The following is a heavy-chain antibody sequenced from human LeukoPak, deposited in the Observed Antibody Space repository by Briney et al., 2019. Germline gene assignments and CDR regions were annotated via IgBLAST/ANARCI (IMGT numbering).Heavy chain of an antibody. CDR1: GFTFSSFW. V-gene: IGHV3-7*05. CDR3: TTDPDYDILTGYYKDY. CDR2: IKRDGGDK. D-gene: IGHD3-9*01. Sequence: PGGSLRLSCAASGFTFSSFWMSWVRQAPGKGLEWVANIKRDGGDKYYVDSVKGRFSISRDNAKNSLYLHMNSLRAEDTAVYYCTTDPDYDILTGYYKDYWGQGTLVTVSS. J-gene: IGHJ4*02.